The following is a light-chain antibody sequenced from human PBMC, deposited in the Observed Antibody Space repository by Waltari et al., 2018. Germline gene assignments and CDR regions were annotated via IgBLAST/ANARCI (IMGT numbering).Light chain of an antibody. Sequence: QSALTQPASVSGSPGQSITIFCTGTSSDVGGYNLFSWYQQYPGKAPKLMIYEGSKRPSGVSNRFSGSKSGNTASLTISGLQADDEADYYCCSYAGSTSWVFGGGTKVTVL. CDR1: SSDVGGYNL. CDR2: EGS. CDR3: CSYAGSTSWV. J-gene: IGLJ3*02. V-gene: IGLV2-23*01.